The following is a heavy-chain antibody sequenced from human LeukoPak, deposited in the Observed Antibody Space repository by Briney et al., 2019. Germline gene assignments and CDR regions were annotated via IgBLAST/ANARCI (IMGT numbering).Heavy chain of an antibody. D-gene: IGHD2-2*01. Sequence: SVKVSCKASGGTFSSYAISWVRQAPGQRLEWMGGIIPIFGTANYAQKFQGRVTITADESTSTAYMELSSLRSEDTAVYYCAADPVRTSRGYYGMDVWGQGTTVTVSS. CDR3: AADPVRTSRGYYGMDV. J-gene: IGHJ6*02. CDR2: IIPIFGTA. V-gene: IGHV1-69*13. CDR1: GGTFSSYA.